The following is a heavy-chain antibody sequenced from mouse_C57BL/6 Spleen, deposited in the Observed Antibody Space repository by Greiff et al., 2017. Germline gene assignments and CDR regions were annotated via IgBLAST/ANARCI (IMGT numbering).Heavy chain of an antibody. J-gene: IGHJ4*01. CDR3: ARLLRGYYAMDY. V-gene: IGHV5-17*01. D-gene: IGHD1-1*01. CDR2: ISSGSSTI. CDR1: GFTFSDYG. Sequence: EVQLVESGGGLVKPGGSLKLSCAASGFTFSDYGMHWVRQAPEKGLAWVAYISSGSSTIYYADTVKGRFTISRDNAKNTLFLQMTSLRSEDTAMYYCARLLRGYYAMDYWGQGTSVTVSS.